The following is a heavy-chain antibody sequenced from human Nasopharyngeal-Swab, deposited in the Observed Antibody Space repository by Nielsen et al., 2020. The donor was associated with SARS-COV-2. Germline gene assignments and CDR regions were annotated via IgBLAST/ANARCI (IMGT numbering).Heavy chain of an antibody. J-gene: IGHJ4*02. V-gene: IGHV4-59*13. CDR3: ACSSYYDYWSGYYTGPSTGFDY. CDR1: GGSISRYY. Sequence: GSLRLSCTVSGGSISRYYWSWFRQPPGKGLEWIRYIYYSGSTNYNPSLKSRVTISVDTSKNQFSLKLSSVNAADTAVYYCACSSYYDYWSGYYTGPSTGFDYWGQGTLVTVSS. CDR2: IYYSGST. D-gene: IGHD3-3*01.